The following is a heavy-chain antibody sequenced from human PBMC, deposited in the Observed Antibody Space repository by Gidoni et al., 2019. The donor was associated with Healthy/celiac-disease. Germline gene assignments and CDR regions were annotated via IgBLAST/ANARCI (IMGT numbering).Heavy chain of an antibody. V-gene: IGHV3-33*01. CDR1: GFTFSSYG. D-gene: IGHD4-17*01. CDR3: ARDLYGDYWSNYYGMDV. Sequence: QVQLVESGGGVVQPGRSLRLSCAASGFTFSSYGMHWVRQAPGKGLEWVAVIWYDGSNKYYADSVKGRFTISRDNSKNTLYLQMNSLRAEDTAVYYCARDLYGDYWSNYYGMDVWGQGTTVTVSS. J-gene: IGHJ6*02. CDR2: IWYDGSNK.